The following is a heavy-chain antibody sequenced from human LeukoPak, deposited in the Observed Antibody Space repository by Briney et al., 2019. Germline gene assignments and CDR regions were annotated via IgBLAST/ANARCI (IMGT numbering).Heavy chain of an antibody. J-gene: IGHJ3*02. Sequence: GASAKVSCKTSGYTFTGYYMHWVRQAPGQGLEWMGWINPNSGGTNYAQKFQGRVTMTRDTSISTAYMELSRLRSDDTAVYYCYYYDSSGYYYDAFDIWGQGTMVTVSS. CDR3: YYYDSSGYYYDAFDI. CDR1: GYTFTGYY. D-gene: IGHD3-22*01. CDR2: INPNSGGT. V-gene: IGHV1-2*02.